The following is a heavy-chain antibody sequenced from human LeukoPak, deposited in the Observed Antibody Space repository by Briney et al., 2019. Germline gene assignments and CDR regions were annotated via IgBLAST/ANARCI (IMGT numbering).Heavy chain of an antibody. V-gene: IGHV3-74*03. Sequence: GGSLRLSCAASGFSFSSSWMHWVRQVPGKGLVWVSRIKSDGSGATYADSVKGRFTISRDNAKNTVYLQMNSLRAEDTAVYYCARSLGSSGYQDYWGQGTLVTVSS. CDR2: IKSDGSGA. J-gene: IGHJ4*02. CDR3: ARSLGSSGYQDY. CDR1: GFSFSSSW. D-gene: IGHD3-22*01.